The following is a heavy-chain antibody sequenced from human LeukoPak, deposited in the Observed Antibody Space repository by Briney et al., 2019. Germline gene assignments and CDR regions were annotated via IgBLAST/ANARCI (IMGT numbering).Heavy chain of an antibody. V-gene: IGHV1-2*02. Sequence: ASVRVSCKASGYTFTGYFMHWMRQAPGQGPEWMGWINPNSDGTNYAQKFQGRVIMTRDTSISTAYMELSRLRSDDTAVYYCARVSEYYYFDYWGQGTLVTVSS. CDR3: ARVSEYYYFDY. D-gene: IGHD2/OR15-2a*01. CDR1: GYTFTGYF. J-gene: IGHJ4*02. CDR2: INPNSDGT.